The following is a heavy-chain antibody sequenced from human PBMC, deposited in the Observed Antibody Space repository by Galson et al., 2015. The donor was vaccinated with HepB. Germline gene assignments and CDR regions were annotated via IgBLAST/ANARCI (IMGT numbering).Heavy chain of an antibody. CDR1: GFPFSRNW. CDR3: ARDDDF. J-gene: IGHJ4*02. Sequence: SLRLSCAVSGFPFSRNWMTWVRQAPGKGLEWVATMKQDGSGKFYVDSVKGRFTISRDNAKNSLYLQMNSLRVEDTAVYYCARDDDFWGQGTPVTVSS. V-gene: IGHV3-7*01. CDR2: MKQDGSGK.